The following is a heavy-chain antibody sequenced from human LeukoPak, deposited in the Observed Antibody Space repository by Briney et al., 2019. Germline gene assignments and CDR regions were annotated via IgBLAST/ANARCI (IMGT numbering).Heavy chain of an antibody. V-gene: IGHV3-15*01. CDR3: TTDLDY. Sequence: PGGSLRLSCAGAGFIFTDFWMSWVRQAPGKGLEWVGRIKSKSDGGTIDYAAPVKGRITVSRDDSRKTLSLELNNLKTEDTGVYYCTTDLDYWGQGTLVTVSS. CDR2: IKSKSDGGTI. J-gene: IGHJ4*02. CDR1: GFIFTDFW.